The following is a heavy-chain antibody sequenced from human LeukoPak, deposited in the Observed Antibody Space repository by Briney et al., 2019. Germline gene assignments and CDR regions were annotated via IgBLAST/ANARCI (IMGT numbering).Heavy chain of an antibody. CDR2: ISSSSSYI. V-gene: IGHV3-21*01. Sequence: GGSLRLSCAASGFTFSSYSMNWVRQAPGKGLEWVSSISSSSSYIYYADSVKGRFTISRDNAMNSLYLQMNSLRAEDTAVYYCARDVSVGGSYGSYGMDVWGQGTTVTVSS. CDR1: GFTFSSYS. CDR3: ARDVSVGGSYGSYGMDV. D-gene: IGHD1-26*01. J-gene: IGHJ6*02.